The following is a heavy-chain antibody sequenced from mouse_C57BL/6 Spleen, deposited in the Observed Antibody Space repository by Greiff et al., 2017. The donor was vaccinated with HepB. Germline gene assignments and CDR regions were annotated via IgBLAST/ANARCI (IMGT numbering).Heavy chain of an antibody. CDR3: ASSYGNHYAMDY. J-gene: IGHJ4*01. D-gene: IGHD2-1*01. CDR1: GFSINSDCY. V-gene: IGHV3-3*01. CDR2: TFYSGIT. Sequence: VQLQQSGPSLVRPSQTLSLTCTVTGFSINSDCYWIWIRQFPGNKLEYIGYTFYSGITYYNPSLESRTYITRDTSKNQFSLKLSSVTTEDTATYYCASSYGNHYAMDYWGQGTSVTVSS.